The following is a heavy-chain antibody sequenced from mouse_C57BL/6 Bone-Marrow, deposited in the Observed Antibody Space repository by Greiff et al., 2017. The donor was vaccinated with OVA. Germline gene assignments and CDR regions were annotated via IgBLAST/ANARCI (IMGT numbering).Heavy chain of an antibody. Sequence: VQGVESGAELARPGASVKLSCKASGYTFTSYGISWVKQRTGQGLEWIGEIYPRSGNTYYNEKFKGKATLTADKSSSTAYMELRSLTSEDSAVYFCARGDYPLDYWGQGTTLTVSS. D-gene: IGHD2-4*01. CDR3: ARGDYPLDY. CDR2: IYPRSGNT. CDR1: GYTFTSYG. V-gene: IGHV1-81*01. J-gene: IGHJ2*01.